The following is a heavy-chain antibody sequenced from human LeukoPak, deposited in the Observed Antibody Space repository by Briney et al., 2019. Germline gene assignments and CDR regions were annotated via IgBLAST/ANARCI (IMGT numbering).Heavy chain of an antibody. V-gene: IGHV3-30*04. CDR3: ARVPIVGTTGVDY. J-gene: IGHJ4*02. CDR1: RFTLRSYA. D-gene: IGHD1-26*01. Sequence: PGGSLRLSRAPSRFTLRSYAMHGVRQAPGKGLEWGAVISYDGSNKYHADSVEGRFTISRDNSKHTLYLQMNSVLAEPTAVYYCARVPIVGTTGVDYGGQGTLVTVPS. CDR2: ISYDGSNK.